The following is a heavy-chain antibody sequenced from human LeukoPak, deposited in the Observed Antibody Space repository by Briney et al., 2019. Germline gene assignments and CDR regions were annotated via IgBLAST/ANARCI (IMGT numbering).Heavy chain of an antibody. Sequence: PGGSLRLSCAASGFTFSSYAMSWVRLAPGKGLEWVSAISGSGGSTYYADSVKGRFTISRDNSKNTLYLQMNSLRAEDTAVYYCAESHSGSYAFDIWGQGTMVTVSS. CDR1: GFTFSSYA. J-gene: IGHJ3*02. D-gene: IGHD1-26*01. CDR3: AESHSGSYAFDI. V-gene: IGHV3-23*01. CDR2: ISGSGGST.